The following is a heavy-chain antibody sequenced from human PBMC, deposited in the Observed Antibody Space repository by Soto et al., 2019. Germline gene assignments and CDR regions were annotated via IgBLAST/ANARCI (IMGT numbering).Heavy chain of an antibody. CDR3: ARDLSALIRAPDQ. D-gene: IGHD3-16*01. CDR2: ISANGATT. Sequence: GGSLRLSCAASGFTFSNYVMRWVRQAPGKGLEWVSGISANGATTSYADSVRGRFTISRDNSANKVYLQMNSLRVEDTAVYYCARDLSALIRAPDQWGQGSLVTVSS. V-gene: IGHV3-23*01. CDR1: GFTFSNYV. J-gene: IGHJ4*02.